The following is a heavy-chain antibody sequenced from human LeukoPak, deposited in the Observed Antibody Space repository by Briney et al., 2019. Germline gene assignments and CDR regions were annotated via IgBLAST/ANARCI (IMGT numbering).Heavy chain of an antibody. CDR3: ARAGYLGTDAFDI. D-gene: IGHD1-14*01. Sequence: GGSLRLSCAVSGFFVSNYYMDWVRQAPGKGLDWVSVIFTAGSTYNADSVKGRFTISRDNFKNTLYLQMNSLRAEDTAAYYCARAGYLGTDAFDIWGQGTMVTVSS. CDR2: IFTAGST. V-gene: IGHV3-53*01. CDR1: GFFVSNYY. J-gene: IGHJ3*02.